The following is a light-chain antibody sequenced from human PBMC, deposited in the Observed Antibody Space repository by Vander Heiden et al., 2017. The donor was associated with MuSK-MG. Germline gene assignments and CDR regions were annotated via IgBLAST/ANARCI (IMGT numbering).Light chain of an antibody. CDR3: RQYDSTPRT. CDR2: WAS. V-gene: IGKV4-1*01. CDR1: QSVLYSSNNKNY. J-gene: IGKJ1*01. Sequence: DIVMTQSPDSLAVSLGERATINCKSSQSVLYSSNNKNYLAWYQQKPGQPPKLLIYWASTRESGVPDRFSGSGSGADFTLTISSLQADDVAIYYCRQYDSTPRTFGQGTTVEIK.